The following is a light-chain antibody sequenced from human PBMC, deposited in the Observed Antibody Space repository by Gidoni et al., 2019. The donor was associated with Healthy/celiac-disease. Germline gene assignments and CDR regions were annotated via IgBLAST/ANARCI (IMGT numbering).Light chain of an antibody. CDR3: QVWDSSSDHYV. CDR1: NIGSKS. J-gene: IGLJ1*01. V-gene: IGLV3-21*04. Sequence: SYVLTQLPSVSVAPGKTARITCGGNNIGSKSVHWYQQKPGQAPVLVIYYESDRPSGIPERFSGSNSGNTATLTISRVEAGDEADYYCQVWDSSSDHYVFGTGTKVTVL. CDR2: YES.